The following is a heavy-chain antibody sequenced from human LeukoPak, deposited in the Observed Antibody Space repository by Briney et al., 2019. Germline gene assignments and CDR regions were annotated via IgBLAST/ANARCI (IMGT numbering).Heavy chain of an antibody. J-gene: IGHJ5*02. CDR3: ARAYQSLGGLSLPDH. V-gene: IGHV7-4-1*02. Sequence: ASVKVSCKASGYTFTSYAMNWVRQAPGQGLEWMGWIHPNTGNPTYAQGFIGRFVFSLDTSVGTTYLQISSLKAEDTAVYYCARAYQSLGGLSLPDHWGQGTLVTVSS. CDR1: GYTFTSYA. D-gene: IGHD3-16*02. CDR2: IHPNTGNP.